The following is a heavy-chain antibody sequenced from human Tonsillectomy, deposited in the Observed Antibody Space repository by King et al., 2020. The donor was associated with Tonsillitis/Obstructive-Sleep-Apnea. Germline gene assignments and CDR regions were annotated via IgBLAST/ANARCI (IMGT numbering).Heavy chain of an antibody. J-gene: IGHJ6*02. D-gene: IGHD1-7*01. V-gene: IGHV3-33*01. CDR2: IWYDGNKK. CDR1: GFTFSRYG. CDR3: ARGIIGTTLNYYYDMDV. Sequence: VQLVESGGGVVQPGRSLRLSCAASGFTFSRYGMHWVRQAPGKGLEWVAIIWYDGNKKYYADSVKGRFTISRDSSKNTLYLQMNSLRGEDTAVYYCARGIIGTTLNYYYDMDVWGQGPTVTVSS.